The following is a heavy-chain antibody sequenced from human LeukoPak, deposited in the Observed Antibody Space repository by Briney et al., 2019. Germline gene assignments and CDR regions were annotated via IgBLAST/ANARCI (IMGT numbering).Heavy chain of an antibody. D-gene: IGHD2-15*01. CDR2: IYHSGST. CDR1: GGSISSGGYS. Sequence: PSQTLSLTCAVSGGSISSGGYSWSWIRQPPGKGLEWIGYIYHSGSTYYNPSLKSRVTISVDRSKNQFSLKLSSVTAADTAVYYCARDKILVAGRYYYYYGMDVWGQGTTVTVSS. CDR3: ARDKILVAGRYYYYYGMDV. J-gene: IGHJ6*02. V-gene: IGHV4-30-2*01.